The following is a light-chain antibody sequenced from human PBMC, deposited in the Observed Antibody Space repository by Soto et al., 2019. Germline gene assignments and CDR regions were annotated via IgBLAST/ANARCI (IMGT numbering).Light chain of an antibody. CDR3: QQSYRYPYT. CDR2: DAS. CDR1: QSIRNW. V-gene: IGKV1-5*01. J-gene: IGKJ2*01. Sequence: IQKTQYPSTLCKCVGDRVSITSKASQSIRNWLAWYQQKPGKAPNLLIYDASILESVAPSRFSGTGSGTESTLVCGILMPADSVTYYCQQSYRYPYTFGQGTKVDIK.